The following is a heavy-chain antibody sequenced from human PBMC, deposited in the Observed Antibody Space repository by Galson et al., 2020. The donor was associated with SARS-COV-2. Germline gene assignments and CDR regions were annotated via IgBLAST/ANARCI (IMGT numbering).Heavy chain of an antibody. CDR1: GGSISSGSYY. J-gene: IGHJ6*02. V-gene: IGHV4-61*02. CDR3: ARGDGADTAMVRYYYGMDV. Sequence: SQTLSLTCTISGGSISSGSYYWSWIRQPAGKGLEWIGRIYTSGSTNYNPSLKSRVNISVDTSKNQFSLKLSSVTAADTAVYYCARGDGADTAMVRYYYGMDVWGQGTTVTVSS. D-gene: IGHD5-18*01. CDR2: IYTSGST.